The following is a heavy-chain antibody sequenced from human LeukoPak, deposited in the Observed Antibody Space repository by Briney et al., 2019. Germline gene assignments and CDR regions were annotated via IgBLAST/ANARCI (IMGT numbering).Heavy chain of an antibody. Sequence: SETLSLTCTVPGGSISSYYWSWIRQPAGKGLEWIGRIYTSGSTNYNPSLKSRVTMSVDTSKNQFSLKLSSVTAADTAVYYCARGSRYSYGPYYYYYGMDVWGQGTTVTVSS. CDR2: IYTSGST. D-gene: IGHD5-18*01. J-gene: IGHJ6*02. CDR3: ARGSRYSYGPYYYYYGMDV. V-gene: IGHV4-4*07. CDR1: GGSISSYY.